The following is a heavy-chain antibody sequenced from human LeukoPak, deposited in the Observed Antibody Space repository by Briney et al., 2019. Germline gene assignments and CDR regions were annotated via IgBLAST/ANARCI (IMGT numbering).Heavy chain of an antibody. CDR3: ARDLYYDFWSGYL. V-gene: IGHV3-7*01. D-gene: IGHD3-3*01. J-gene: IGHJ4*02. CDR1: GFTFSSYA. Sequence: GGSLRLSCAASGFTFSSYAMSWVRQAPGKGLEWVANIKQDGSEKYYVDSVKGRFTISRDNAKNSLYLQMNSLRAEDTAVYYCARDLYYDFWSGYLWGQGTLVTVSS. CDR2: IKQDGSEK.